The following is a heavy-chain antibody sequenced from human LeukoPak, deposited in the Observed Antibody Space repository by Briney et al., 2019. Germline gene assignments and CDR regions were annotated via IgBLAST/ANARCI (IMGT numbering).Heavy chain of an antibody. V-gene: IGHV4-34*01. CDR2: INHSGST. J-gene: IGHJ4*02. CDR3: ARGDYGGNSYY. CDR1: GGSFSGYY. Sequence: SETLSLTCAVYGGSFSGYYWSWIRQPPGKGLEWIGEINHSGSTNYNPSLKSRVTISVDTSKNQFSLKLSSVTGADTAVYYCARGDYGGNSYYWGQGTLVTVSS. D-gene: IGHD4-23*01.